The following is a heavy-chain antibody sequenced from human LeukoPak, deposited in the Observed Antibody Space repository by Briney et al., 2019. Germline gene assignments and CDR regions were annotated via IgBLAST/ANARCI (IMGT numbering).Heavy chain of an antibody. Sequence: SGGSLRLSCAASGFTFSSYAMSWVRQAPGKGLEWVSAISGSGGSTYYADSVKGRFTISRDNSKNTLYLQMNSLRAEDTAVYYCAKAITMIVVVITTGFDHWGQGTLVTVSS. D-gene: IGHD3-22*01. CDR1: GFTFSSYA. J-gene: IGHJ4*02. CDR3: AKAITMIVVVITTGFDH. V-gene: IGHV3-23*01. CDR2: ISGSGGST.